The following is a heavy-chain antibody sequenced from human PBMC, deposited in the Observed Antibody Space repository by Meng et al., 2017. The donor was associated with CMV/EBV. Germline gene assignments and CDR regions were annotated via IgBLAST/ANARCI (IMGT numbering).Heavy chain of an antibody. D-gene: IGHD3-3*01. Sequence: QMQDVCPGLVKPSPTLPLTCTVSAGSISSGAYYLSWIRQPPGKGLEWIGYIYYSGSTYYNPSLKSRVTISVDTSKNQFSLKLSSVTAADTAVYYCARDNRRGGVDYWGQGTLVTVSS. CDR2: IYYSGST. CDR1: AGSISSGAYY. J-gene: IGHJ4*02. V-gene: IGHV4-30-4*08. CDR3: ARDNRRGGVDY.